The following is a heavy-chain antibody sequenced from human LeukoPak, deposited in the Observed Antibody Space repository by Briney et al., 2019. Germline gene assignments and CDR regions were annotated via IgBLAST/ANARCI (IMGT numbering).Heavy chain of an antibody. V-gene: IGHV3-30-3*01. CDR2: ISYDGSNN. J-gene: IGHJ4*02. CDR3: ARDYYDSSGPDY. Sequence: GRSLRLSCAASGFTFSSYAMHWVRQAPGKGLEWVAVISYDGSNNYYADSVKGRFTISRDNSKNTLYLQMNSLRAEDTAVYYCARDYYDSSGPDYWGQGTLVTVSS. CDR1: GFTFSSYA. D-gene: IGHD3-22*01.